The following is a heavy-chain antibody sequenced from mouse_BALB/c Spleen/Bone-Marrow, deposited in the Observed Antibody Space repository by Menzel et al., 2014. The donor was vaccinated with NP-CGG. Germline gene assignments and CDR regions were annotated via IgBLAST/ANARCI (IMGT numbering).Heavy chain of an antibody. CDR3: ARGTGHYFDY. CDR1: GDSITNAY. Sequence: EVNLVESGPSRVKPSQTLSLPCSVTGDSITNAYWNWIRKFPGNKIDYMGYISYSGNTYYNPSLKSRISITRDTSKNQFYLQLNSVTTEDTATYFCARGTGHYFDYWGQGTPLPVSS. V-gene: IGHV3-8*02. D-gene: IGHD3-3*01. CDR2: ISYSGNT. J-gene: IGHJ2*01.